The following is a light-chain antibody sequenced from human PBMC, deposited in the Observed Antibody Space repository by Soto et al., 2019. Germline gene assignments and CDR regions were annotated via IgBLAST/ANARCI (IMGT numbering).Light chain of an antibody. CDR3: QQYENRPLT. V-gene: IGKV1-33*01. Sequence: DIQLTQSPPSLSASVGDAVTITCQASQDITNYLNWYQQRSGKSPKLLIFDAANLERGVPSRVRGSGSGKHFYFNLSSLQPGDVATYYCQQYENRPLTFGGGTKVE. CDR2: DAA. CDR1: QDITNY. J-gene: IGKJ4*01.